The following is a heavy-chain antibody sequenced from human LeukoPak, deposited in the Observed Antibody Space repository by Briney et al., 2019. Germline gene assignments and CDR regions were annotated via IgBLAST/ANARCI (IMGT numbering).Heavy chain of an antibody. CDR2: INPNSGGT. Sequence: GASVKVSCKASGYTFTGYYMHWVRQAPGQGLEWMGWINPNSGGTNYAQKFQGRVTMTRDTSISTAYMELSRLRSDDTAVYYCARGPYYDFWSGQTDYWGQGTLVTVSS. CDR3: ARGPYYDFWSGQTDY. CDR1: GYTFTGYY. V-gene: IGHV1-2*02. D-gene: IGHD3-3*01. J-gene: IGHJ4*02.